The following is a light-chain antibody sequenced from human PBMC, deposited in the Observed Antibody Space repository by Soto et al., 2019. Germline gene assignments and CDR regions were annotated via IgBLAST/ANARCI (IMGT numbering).Light chain of an antibody. Sequence: EIVMTQSPATLSLSPGERATLSCRASQSFSGSYLSWYQQKPGQAPRLLIYGASTRATGIPARFSGSGSGTDFTLTISSLQPEDFAVYYCQQDYNLPITFGQGTRVEIK. V-gene: IGKV3D-7*01. J-gene: IGKJ5*01. CDR3: QQDYNLPIT. CDR1: QSFSGSY. CDR2: GAS.